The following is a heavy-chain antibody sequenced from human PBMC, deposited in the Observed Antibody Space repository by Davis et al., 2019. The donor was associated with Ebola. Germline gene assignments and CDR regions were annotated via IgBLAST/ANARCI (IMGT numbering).Heavy chain of an antibody. CDR3: AKLLYGY. D-gene: IGHD4-17*01. J-gene: IGHJ4*02. V-gene: IGHV3-30*04. CDR2: ISYDGSNK. Sequence: GGSLRLSCAASGFTFSSYAMPWVRQAPGKGLEWVAVISYDGSNKYYADSVKGRFTISRDNSKNTLYLQMNSLRAEDTAVYYCAKLLYGYWGQGTLVTVSS. CDR1: GFTFSSYA.